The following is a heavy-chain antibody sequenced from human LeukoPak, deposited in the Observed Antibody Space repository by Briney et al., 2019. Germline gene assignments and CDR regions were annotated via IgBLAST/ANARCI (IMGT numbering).Heavy chain of an antibody. J-gene: IGHJ4*01. V-gene: IGHV5-51*01. CDR3: ARQVYDILTGYQDYFDY. D-gene: IGHD3-9*01. Sequence: GESLKISRKGSGYSFTSYWIGWVRQMPGKGLEWMGIICPGDSDTRYSPSFQGQVTISADKSISTAYLQWSSLKASDTAMHYCARQVYDILTGYQDYFDYWGQGTLVTVSS. CDR1: GYSFTSYW. CDR2: ICPGDSDT.